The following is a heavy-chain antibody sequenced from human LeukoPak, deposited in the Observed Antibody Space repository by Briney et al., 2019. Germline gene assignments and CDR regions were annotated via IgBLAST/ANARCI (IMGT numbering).Heavy chain of an antibody. Sequence: SGGSLRLSCAACGFTFSSYAMSWVRPAPGKGLEWVSAISGSGGSTYYADSVKGRFTISRDNSKNTLYLQMNSLRAEDTAVYYCAKVEAAMVEGYGMDVWGQGTTVTVSS. CDR3: AKVEAAMVEGYGMDV. J-gene: IGHJ6*02. CDR1: GFTFSSYA. CDR2: ISGSGGST. D-gene: IGHD5-18*01. V-gene: IGHV3-23*01.